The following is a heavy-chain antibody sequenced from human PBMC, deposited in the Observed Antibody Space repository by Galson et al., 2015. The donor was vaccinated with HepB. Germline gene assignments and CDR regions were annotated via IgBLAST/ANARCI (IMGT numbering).Heavy chain of an antibody. CDR2: IRSKANSYAT. Sequence: LRLSCAASGFTFSGSAMHWVRQASGEGLEWVGRIRSKANSYATAYAASVKGRFTISRDDSKNTAYLQMNSLKTEDTAVYYCVGTAMVTDYWGQGTLVTVSS. J-gene: IGHJ4*02. CDR3: VGTAMVTDY. D-gene: IGHD5-18*01. V-gene: IGHV3-73*01. CDR1: GFTFSGSA.